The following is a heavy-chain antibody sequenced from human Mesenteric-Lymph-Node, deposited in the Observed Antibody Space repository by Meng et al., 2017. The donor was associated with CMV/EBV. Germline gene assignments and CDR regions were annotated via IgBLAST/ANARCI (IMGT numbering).Heavy chain of an antibody. D-gene: IGHD3-10*01. Sequence: SGGTFISYAFSWVRQAAGQGLEWMGRINPIVETPNYAQKFQGRVTITVDKSTSTAYMELSSLRFEDTAVYYCASDSYNSGTGISHWGQGTLVTVSS. V-gene: IGHV1-69*04. J-gene: IGHJ4*02. CDR3: ASDSYNSGTGISH. CDR1: GGTFISYA. CDR2: INPIVETP.